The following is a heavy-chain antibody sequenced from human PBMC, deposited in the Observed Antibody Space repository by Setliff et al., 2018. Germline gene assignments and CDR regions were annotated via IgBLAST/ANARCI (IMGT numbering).Heavy chain of an antibody. Sequence: SETLSLTCTVSGGSISSGSYYWSWIRQPAGKGLEWIGHIYTSGSTNYNPSLKSRVTISVDTSKNQFSLKLSSVTAADTAVYYCAREKAYYDFWSGYYPKRGWFDPWGQGTLVTVSS. V-gene: IGHV4-61*09. CDR3: AREKAYYDFWSGYYPKRGWFDP. D-gene: IGHD3-3*01. J-gene: IGHJ5*02. CDR2: IYTSGST. CDR1: GGSISSGSYY.